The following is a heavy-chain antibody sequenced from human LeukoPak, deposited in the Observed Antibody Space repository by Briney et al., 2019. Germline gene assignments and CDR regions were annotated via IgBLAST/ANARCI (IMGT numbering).Heavy chain of an antibody. D-gene: IGHD1/OR15-1a*01. CDR1: GFPFSNYA. CDR2: MSGSGGST. J-gene: IGHJ4*02. CDR3: AKGEQGVDY. Sequence: GGSLRLSCAASGFPFSNYAMNWVRQAPGKGLEWVSAMSGSGGSTHYADSEKGRFTISRDNSKNTLFLQMNSLRAEDTAVYYCAKGEQGVDYWGQGTLVTVSS. V-gene: IGHV3-23*01.